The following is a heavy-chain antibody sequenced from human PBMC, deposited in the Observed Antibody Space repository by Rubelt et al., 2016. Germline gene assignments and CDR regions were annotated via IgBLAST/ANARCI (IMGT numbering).Heavy chain of an antibody. Sequence: QVQLQESGPGLVKPSQTLSLTCTVSGGSISSGGYYWGWIRQPPGKGLEWIGSIYYSGSTYYNPSLKSRVTISIDTSKNQFSLKRSSVTAADTAVYYCAGHLVTTIRGYWYFDLWGRGTLVTVSS. CDR3: AGHLVTTIRGYWYFDL. J-gene: IGHJ2*01. CDR1: GGSISSGGYY. V-gene: IGHV4-39*01. D-gene: IGHD2-21*02. CDR2: IYYSGST.